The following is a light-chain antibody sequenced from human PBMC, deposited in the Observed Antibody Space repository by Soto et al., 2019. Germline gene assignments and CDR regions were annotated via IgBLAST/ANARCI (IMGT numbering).Light chain of an antibody. V-gene: IGKV2-24*01. CDR3: VEAALLPHA. Sequence: DIVLTQTPLSLVVTLGQPASISCKSSQSLAFRDGNIYLNWLQQRPGQPPRLLIYKTSNRFSGVPDRFSGRGAGTEFTLKISKVEPEDVGVYYCVEAALLPHAFGQGTKVEIK. J-gene: IGKJ1*01. CDR1: QSLAFRDGNIY. CDR2: KTS.